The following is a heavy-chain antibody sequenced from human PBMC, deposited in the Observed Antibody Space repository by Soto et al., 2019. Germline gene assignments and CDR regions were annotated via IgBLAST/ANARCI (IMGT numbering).Heavy chain of an antibody. V-gene: IGHV4-59*11. Sequence: PSETLSLTCTVSGGSISSHYWSWIRQPPGKGLEWIAYIYYSGSTNYNPSLKSRVTISVETSKNQFSLKLSSVTAADTAMYYCARGGDYYDILTGYYSLGYYFDYWGQGTLVTVSS. D-gene: IGHD3-9*01. CDR1: GGSISSHY. J-gene: IGHJ4*02. CDR2: IYYSGST. CDR3: ARGGDYYDILTGYYSLGYYFDY.